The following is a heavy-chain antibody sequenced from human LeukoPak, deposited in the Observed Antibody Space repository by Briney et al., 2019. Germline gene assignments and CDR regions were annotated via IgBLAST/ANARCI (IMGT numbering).Heavy chain of an antibody. V-gene: IGHV3-48*04. CDR2: FDDRNGAAST. Sequence: GMSLRLSCEVSGFHFSDYSMNWVRQAPGKGLEWISYFDDRNGAASTSYADSVKGRFIISRDAAKNSLFLQMNSLTAEDTAVYYCARDDKWGFGYWGQGTLVTVSS. CDR1: GFHFSDYS. CDR3: ARDDKWGFGY. J-gene: IGHJ4*02. D-gene: IGHD1-26*01.